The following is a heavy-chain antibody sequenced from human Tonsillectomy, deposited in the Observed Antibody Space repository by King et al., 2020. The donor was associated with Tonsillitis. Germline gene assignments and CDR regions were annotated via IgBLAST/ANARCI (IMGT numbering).Heavy chain of an antibody. CDR2: ISYDGSNK. CDR3: AKDASRYSGSYYLVDY. D-gene: IGHD1-26*01. J-gene: IGHJ4*02. Sequence: VQLVESGGGVVQPGRSLRLSCAASGFTFSSYGMHWVRQAPGKGLEWVAVISYDGSNKYYADSVKGRFTISRDSSKNTLYLQTNSLRAEDTAVYYCAKDASRYSGSYYLVDYWGQGTLVTVSS. CDR1: GFTFSSYG. V-gene: IGHV3-30*18.